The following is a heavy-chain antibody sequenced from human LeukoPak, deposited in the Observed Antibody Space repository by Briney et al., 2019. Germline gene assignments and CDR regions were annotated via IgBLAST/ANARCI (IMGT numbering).Heavy chain of an antibody. CDR2: INHSWST. D-gene: IGHD3-10*01. CDR3: ARLTVLLWANWFDP. CDR1: GYSISNNFY. V-gene: IGHV4-38-2*02. J-gene: IGHJ5*02. Sequence: SETLSLTCTVSGYSISNNFYWAWIRQSPGKGLEWIVSINHSWSTYYNPSLKSRVTISVDTSKNQFSLKLSSVTAADTAVYYCARLTVLLWANWFDPWGRGTLVTVSS.